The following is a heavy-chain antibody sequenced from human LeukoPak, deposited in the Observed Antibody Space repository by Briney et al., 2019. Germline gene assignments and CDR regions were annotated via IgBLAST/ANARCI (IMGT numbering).Heavy chain of an antibody. CDR2: IYYSGST. CDR3: ARSRQDYGGNSAPYFDY. CDR1: GGSISSYY. Sequence: SETLSLTCTVSGGSISSYYWSWIRQPPGKGLEWIGYIYYSGSTNYNPSLKSRVTISVGTSKNQFSLKLSSVTAADTAVYYCARSRQDYGGNSAPYFDYWGQGTLVTVSS. D-gene: IGHD4-23*01. J-gene: IGHJ4*02. V-gene: IGHV4-59*01.